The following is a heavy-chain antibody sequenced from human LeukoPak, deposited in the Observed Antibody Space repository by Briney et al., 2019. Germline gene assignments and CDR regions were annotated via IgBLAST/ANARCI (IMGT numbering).Heavy chain of an antibody. D-gene: IGHD1-26*01. J-gene: IGHJ6*02. V-gene: IGHV3-30-3*01. CDR1: GFTFSSYA. CDR3: ARDEGWELLFYYYYGTDV. Sequence: GGSLRLSCAASGFTFSSYAMHWVRQAPGKGLEWVAVISYDGSNKYYADSVKGRFTISRDNSKNTLYLQMNSLRAEDTAVYYCARDEGWELLFYYYYGTDVWGQGTTVTVSS. CDR2: ISYDGSNK.